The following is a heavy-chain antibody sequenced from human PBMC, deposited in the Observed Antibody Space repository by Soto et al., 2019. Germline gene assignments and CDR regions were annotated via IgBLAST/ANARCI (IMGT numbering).Heavy chain of an antibody. D-gene: IGHD3-3*01. CDR3: ARAGARRFLEWLSIDY. Sequence: PSETLCLTCTVSGGSISSGGYYWSWIRQHPGKGLEWIGYIYYSGSTYYNPSLKSRVTISVDTSKNQFSLKLSSVTAADTAVYYCARAGARRFLEWLSIDYWGQGTLVTVSS. CDR1: GGSISSGGYY. J-gene: IGHJ4*02. CDR2: IYYSGST. V-gene: IGHV4-31*03.